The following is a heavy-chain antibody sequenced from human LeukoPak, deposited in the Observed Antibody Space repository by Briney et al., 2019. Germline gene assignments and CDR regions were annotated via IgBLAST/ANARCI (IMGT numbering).Heavy chain of an antibody. CDR2: ISGSGGST. J-gene: IGHJ6*03. D-gene: IGHD3-10*01. Sequence: PGGSLRLSCAASGFTFSSYAMSWVRQAPGKGLEWVSAISGSGGSTYYADSVKGRFTISRDNSKNTLYLQMNSLRAEDTAVYYCAKGGELDDPNYYYYYYMDVWGKGTTVTVSS. V-gene: IGHV3-23*01. CDR3: AKGGELDDPNYYYYYYMDV. CDR1: GFTFSSYA.